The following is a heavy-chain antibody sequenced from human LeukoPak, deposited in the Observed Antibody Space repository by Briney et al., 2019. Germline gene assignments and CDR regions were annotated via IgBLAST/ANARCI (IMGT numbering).Heavy chain of an antibody. J-gene: IGHJ5*02. D-gene: IGHD4-17*01. CDR2: ISGSGGST. CDR3: AKDLRVHRDYVNGCFDP. Sequence: GGSLRLSCAASGFTFSSYAMSWVRQAPGKGLEWVSAISGSGGSTYYADSVEGRFTISRDNSKNTLYLQVDSLRAEDTAVYYCAKDLRVHRDYVNGCFDPWGQGTLVTVSS. CDR1: GFTFSSYA. V-gene: IGHV3-23*01.